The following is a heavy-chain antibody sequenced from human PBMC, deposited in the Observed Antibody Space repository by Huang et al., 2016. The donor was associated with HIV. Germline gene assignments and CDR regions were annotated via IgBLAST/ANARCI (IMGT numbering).Heavy chain of an antibody. CDR1: GFTFDDYA. J-gene: IGHJ3*01. D-gene: IGHD3-16*01. CDR3: AKDWGYDFGAFDF. Sequence: EVQLVESGGGLVRPGRSLRLSCAASGFTFDDYAMHWVRHTPGKGLEWVLGINWKSGNIAYADSVRGRFTISRDNAKNSLYLQMNSLRPEDTALYYCAKDWGYDFGAFDFWGRGTMVTVSS. CDR2: INWKSGNI. V-gene: IGHV3-9*01.